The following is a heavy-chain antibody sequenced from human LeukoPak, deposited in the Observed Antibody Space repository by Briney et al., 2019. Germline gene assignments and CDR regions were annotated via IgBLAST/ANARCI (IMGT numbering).Heavy chain of an antibody. J-gene: IGHJ3*02. CDR2: IYNSGTI. Sequence: SETLSLTCTVSGDSLFSGRYYWTWIRQSAGKGLEWIGRIYNSGTINYNPSLKTRAIISAATSKNQISLKLNSVSAADTAVYFCARDDSWNAFDIWGQGTMVTVSS. CDR1: GDSLFSGRYY. V-gene: IGHV4-61*02. D-gene: IGHD3-22*01. CDR3: ARDDSWNAFDI.